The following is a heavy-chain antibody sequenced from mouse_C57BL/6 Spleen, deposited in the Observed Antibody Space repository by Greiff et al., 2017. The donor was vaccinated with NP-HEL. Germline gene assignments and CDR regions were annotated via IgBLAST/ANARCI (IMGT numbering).Heavy chain of an antibody. D-gene: IGHD1-1*01. J-gene: IGHJ4*01. V-gene: IGHV1-50*01. CDR3: ARGGLITTGLMDY. CDR1: GYTFTSYW. CDR2: IDPSDSYT. Sequence: VQLQQPGAELVKPGASVKLSCKASGYTFTSYWMQWVKQRPGQGLEWIGEIDPSDSYTNYNQKFKGKATLTVDTSSSTAYMQLSSLTSEDSAVYYCARGGLITTGLMDYWGQGTSVTVSS.